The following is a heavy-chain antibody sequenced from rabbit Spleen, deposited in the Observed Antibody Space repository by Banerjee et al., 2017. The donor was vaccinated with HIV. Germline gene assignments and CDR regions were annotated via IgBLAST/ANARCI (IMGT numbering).Heavy chain of an antibody. D-gene: IGHD1-1*01. J-gene: IGHJ4*01. V-gene: IGHV1S45*01. CDR2: IYTGSGNT. CDR3: ARDLVAVIGWNFNL. CDR1: GFTLSNYYM. Sequence: QEQLVESGGGLVQPGGSLKLSCKASGFTLSNYYMNWVRQAPGKGLEWIGCIYTGSGNTYYASWAKGRFIMSRTSSTKVTLQMTSLTVADTAIYFCARDLVAVIGWNFNLWGPGTLVTVS.